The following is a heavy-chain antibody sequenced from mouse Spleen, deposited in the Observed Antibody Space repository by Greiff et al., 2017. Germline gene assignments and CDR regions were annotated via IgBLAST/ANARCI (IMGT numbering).Heavy chain of an antibody. V-gene: IGHV1-61*01. D-gene: IGHD4-1*01. CDR3: ARLRTGRGFAY. CDR2: IYPSDSET. CDR1: GYTFTSYW. Sequence: QVQLQQPGAELVRPGSSVKLSCKASGYTFTSYWMDWVKQRPGQGLEWIGNIYPSDSETHYNQKFKDKATLTVDKSSSTAYMQLSSLTSEDSAVYYCARLRTGRGFAYWGQGTLVTVSA. J-gene: IGHJ3*01.